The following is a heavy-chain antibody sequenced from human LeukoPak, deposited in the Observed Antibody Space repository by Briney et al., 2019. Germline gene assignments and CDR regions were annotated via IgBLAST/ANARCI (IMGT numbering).Heavy chain of an antibody. CDR3: ARDRAVEMATIFDY. D-gene: IGHD5-24*01. CDR2: ISSSSSYI. J-gene: IGHJ4*02. Sequence: GGSLRLSCAASGFTFSSYSTNWVRQAPGKGLEWLSSISSSSSYIYYADSVKGRFTISRDNAKNSLYLQMNSLRAEDTAVYYCARDRAVEMATIFDYWGQGTLVTVSS. V-gene: IGHV3-21*01. CDR1: GFTFSSYS.